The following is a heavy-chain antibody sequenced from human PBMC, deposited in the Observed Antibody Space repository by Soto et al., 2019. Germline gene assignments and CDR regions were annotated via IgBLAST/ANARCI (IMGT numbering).Heavy chain of an antibody. V-gene: IGHV1-69*13. D-gene: IGHD3-9*01. J-gene: IGHJ6*02. Sequence: ASVKVSCKASGGTFSSYAISWVRQAPGQGLEWMGGIIPIFGTANYAQKFQGRVTITADESTSTAYMELSSLRSEDTAVYYCARDPYFGYGMDVWDQGTTVTVSS. CDR2: IIPIFGTA. CDR1: GGTFSSYA. CDR3: ARDPYFGYGMDV.